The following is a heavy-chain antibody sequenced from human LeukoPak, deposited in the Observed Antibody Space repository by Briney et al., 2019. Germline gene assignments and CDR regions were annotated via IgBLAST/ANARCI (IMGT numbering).Heavy chain of an antibody. CDR1: GYTFTSYG. Sequence: ASVKVSCKASGYTFTSYGINWVRQAPGQGLEWMGIINPSGGSTSYAQKFQGRVTMTRDMSTSTVYMELSSLRSEDTAVYYCARGPYDYVWGSYRSSSAYFDYWGQGTLVTVSS. CDR3: ARGPYDYVWGSYRSSSAYFDY. CDR2: INPSGGST. V-gene: IGHV1-46*01. J-gene: IGHJ4*02. D-gene: IGHD3-16*02.